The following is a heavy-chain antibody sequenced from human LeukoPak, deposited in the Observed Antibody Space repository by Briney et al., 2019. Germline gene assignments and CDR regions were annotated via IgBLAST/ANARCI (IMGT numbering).Heavy chain of an antibody. D-gene: IGHD6-13*01. CDR3: ARGSRAAAGGTGFDY. J-gene: IGHJ4*02. CDR1: GFTFSSYS. CDR2: ISSSSSYI. Sequence: GGSLRLSCAASGFTFSSYSMNWVRQAPGKGLEWVSSISSSSSYIYYADSVKGRFTISRDNAKNSLYLQVNSLRAEDTAVYYCARGSRAAAGGTGFDYWGQGTLVTVSS. V-gene: IGHV3-21*01.